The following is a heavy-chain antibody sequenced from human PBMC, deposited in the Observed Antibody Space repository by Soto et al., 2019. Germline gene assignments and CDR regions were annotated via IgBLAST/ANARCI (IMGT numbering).Heavy chain of an antibody. CDR1: GGSISSGGYY. V-gene: IGHV4-31*03. CDR2: IYYSGST. Sequence: PSETLSLTCTVSGGSISSGGYYWSWIRQHPGKGLEWIGYIYYSGSTYYNPSLKSRVTISVDTSKNQFSLKLSSVTAADTAVYYCARDGGSGSYSEQPSDYWGQGTLVTVSS. J-gene: IGHJ4*02. CDR3: ARDGGSGSYSEQPSDY. D-gene: IGHD3-10*01.